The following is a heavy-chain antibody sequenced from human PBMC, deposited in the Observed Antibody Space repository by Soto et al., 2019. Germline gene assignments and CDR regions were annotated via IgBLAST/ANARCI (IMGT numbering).Heavy chain of an antibody. CDR2: INHSGST. CDR1: GGSFSGYY. Sequence: PSETLSLTCAVYGGSFSGYYGSWIRQPPGKGLEWIGEINHSGSTNYNPSLKSRVTISVDTSKNQFSLKLSSVTAADTAVYYCARTLRFLEWFLYGGYFDYWGQGTLVTVSS. J-gene: IGHJ4*02. V-gene: IGHV4-34*01. D-gene: IGHD3-3*01. CDR3: ARTLRFLEWFLYGGYFDY.